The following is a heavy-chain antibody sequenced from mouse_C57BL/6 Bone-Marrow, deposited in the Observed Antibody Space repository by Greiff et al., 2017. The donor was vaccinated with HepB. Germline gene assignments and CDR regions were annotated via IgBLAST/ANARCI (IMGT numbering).Heavy chain of an antibody. J-gene: IGHJ4*01. V-gene: IGHV1-82*01. D-gene: IGHD2-4*01. CDR2: IYPGDGDT. CDR1: GYAFSSSW. CDR3: ARSGLRPSYYAMDY. Sequence: VHLVESGPELVKPGASVKISCKASGYAFSSSWMNWVKQRPGKGLEWIGRIYPGDGDTNYNGKFKGKATLTADKSSSTAYMQLSSLTSEDSAVYFCARSGLRPSYYAMDYWGQGTSVTVSS.